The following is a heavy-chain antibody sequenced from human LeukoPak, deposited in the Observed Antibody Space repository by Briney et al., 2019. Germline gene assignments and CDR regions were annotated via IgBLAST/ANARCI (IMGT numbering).Heavy chain of an antibody. CDR1: GDSISSHY. CDR2: IYNSGST. CDR3: ARQTSHFTMGSFEY. D-gene: IGHD3-10*01. V-gene: IGHV4-59*11. Sequence: PSETLSLTCTVPGDSISSHYWSWIRQPPGKGLEWIGNIYNSGSTTRYNPSLRSRVTISVDSSKNQSSLKVSSVTAADTAVYYCARQTSHFTMGSFEYWGRGALVTVSS. J-gene: IGHJ4*02.